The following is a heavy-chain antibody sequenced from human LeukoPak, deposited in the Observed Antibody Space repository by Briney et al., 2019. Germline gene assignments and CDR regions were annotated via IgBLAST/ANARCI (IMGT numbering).Heavy chain of an antibody. J-gene: IGHJ3*02. V-gene: IGHV1-18*01. CDR2: ISAYNGNT. CDR1: GYTFTSYG. CDR3: ARDLDSSSSWTAFDI. D-gene: IGHD6-6*01. Sequence: ASVKVSCKASGYTFTSYGISWVRQAPGQGLEWMGWISAYNGNTNYALKLQGRVTMTTDTSTSTAYMELRSLRSDDTAVYYCARDLDSSSSWTAFDIWGQGTMVTVSS.